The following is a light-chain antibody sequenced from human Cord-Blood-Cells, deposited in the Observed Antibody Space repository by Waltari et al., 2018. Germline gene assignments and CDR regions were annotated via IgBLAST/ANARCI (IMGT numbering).Light chain of an antibody. Sequence: VTISCTGTSSDVGGYNYVSWYQQHPGKAPKLMIYDVSKRPSGVPDRFSGSKSGNTASLTISGLQAEDEADYYCCSYAGSVVFGGGTKLTVL. J-gene: IGLJ2*01. V-gene: IGLV2-11*01. CDR3: CSYAGSVV. CDR2: DVS. CDR1: SSDVGGYNY.